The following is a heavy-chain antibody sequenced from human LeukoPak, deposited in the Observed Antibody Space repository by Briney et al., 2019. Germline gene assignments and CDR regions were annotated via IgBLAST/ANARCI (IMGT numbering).Heavy chain of an antibody. V-gene: IGHV4-59*08. CDR1: GGSISSYY. CDR2: IYYSGST. Sequence: SETLSLTCTVSGGSISSYYWSWIRQPPGKGLELIGFIYYSGSTSYNPSLKSRVTISVDTSKSQFSLKLSSVIAADTADYYCARRAYSSGFDYIVYWGQGTLVTVSS. D-gene: IGHD6-19*01. J-gene: IGHJ4*02. CDR3: ARRAYSSGFDYIVY.